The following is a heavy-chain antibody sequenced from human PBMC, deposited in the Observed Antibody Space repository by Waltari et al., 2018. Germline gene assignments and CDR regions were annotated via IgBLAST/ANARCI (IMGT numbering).Heavy chain of an antibody. CDR1: GFAFSSSA. CDR2: ISGSGGST. CDR3: AKVLLPGWSGYV. J-gene: IGHJ4*02. Sequence: EVQLLESGGGLVQPGGSLRLSCAASGFAFSSSAMSWVRQAPVKGLEWVSAISGSGGSTYYADSVKGRFTISRDNSKNTLYLQMNSLRAEDTAVYYCAKVLLPGWSGYVWGPGTLVTVSS. V-gene: IGHV3-23*01. D-gene: IGHD3-3*01.